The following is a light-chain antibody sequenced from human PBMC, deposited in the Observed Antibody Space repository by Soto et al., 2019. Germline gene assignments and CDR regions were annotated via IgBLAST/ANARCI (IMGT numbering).Light chain of an antibody. CDR3: QQYGSSPRT. J-gene: IGKJ1*01. CDR1: QSVSSTF. Sequence: EIVLTQSPGTLSLSPGERATLSCRASQSVSSTFLAWYHQKPVQAPRRLISGASSRATGIPDRFSASGSGTGFTLTISRPETEEFPVYYCQQYGSSPRTFGQGTKVDIK. V-gene: IGKV3-20*01. CDR2: GAS.